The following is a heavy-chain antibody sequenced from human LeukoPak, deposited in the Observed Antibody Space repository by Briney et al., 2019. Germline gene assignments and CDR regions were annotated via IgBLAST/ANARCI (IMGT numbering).Heavy chain of an antibody. CDR2: IYHRGTT. CDR1: GYSISSDYN. Sequence: SETLSLTCAVSGYSISSDYNWGWIRQPPGKGLEWIGSIYHRGTTYYNPSLKSRVTISVDTSKNQLSMKLSSVTAADTAVYYCARDRSCGYYGRTFDYWGQGTLVTVSS. CDR3: ARDRSCGYYGRTFDY. D-gene: IGHD1-26*01. J-gene: IGHJ4*02. V-gene: IGHV4-38-2*02.